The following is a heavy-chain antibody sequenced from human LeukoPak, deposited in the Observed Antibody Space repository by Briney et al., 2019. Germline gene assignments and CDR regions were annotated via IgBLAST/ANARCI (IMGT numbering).Heavy chain of an antibody. CDR1: GFTFRTHD. CDR3: ARGRPGSGWGTLGFDI. V-gene: IGHV3-13*01. CDR2: TGTTGDT. Sequence: PGGSLRLSCAASGFTFRTHDMHWVRQATGKGLEWVSGTGTTGDTYYPGSVKGRFTISRDDGKNSLYLQMNSLRAGDTAVYFCARGRPGSGWGTLGFDIWGQGTMVTVSS. D-gene: IGHD6-19*01. J-gene: IGHJ3*02.